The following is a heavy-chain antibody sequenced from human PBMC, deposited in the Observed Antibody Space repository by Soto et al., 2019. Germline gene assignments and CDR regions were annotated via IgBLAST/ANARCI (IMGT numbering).Heavy chain of an antibody. J-gene: IGHJ6*02. V-gene: IGHV5-10-1*01. CDR3: ARRLSGPKEEYNAYYFYGLDV. D-gene: IGHD1-1*01. CDR1: GYSFTSHW. CDR2: IDPSDSYT. Sequence: GESLKISCQGSGYSFTSHWITWVRQTPGKGLEWMGRIDPSDSYTNYSPSFQGRVTISADRSISTAFLQWSGLEASDTAIYYCARRLSGPKEEYNAYYFYGLDVWGQGTTVTVSS.